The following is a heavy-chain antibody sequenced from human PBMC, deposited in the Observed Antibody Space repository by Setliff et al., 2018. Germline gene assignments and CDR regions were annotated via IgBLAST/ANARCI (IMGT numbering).Heavy chain of an antibody. CDR2: IIPVIDTT. J-gene: IGHJ3*02. V-gene: IGHV1-69*11. D-gene: IGHD5-12*01. CDR1: GVAFSSYA. Sequence: GASVKVSCKASGVAFSSYALTWVRQAPGQGLEWMGRIIPVIDTTDYAENFQGRVTFAADEPTKTAYMDLRSLRSEDTAIYYCARGRDGYNANAYEIWGQGTMVTVSS. CDR3: ARGRDGYNANAYEI.